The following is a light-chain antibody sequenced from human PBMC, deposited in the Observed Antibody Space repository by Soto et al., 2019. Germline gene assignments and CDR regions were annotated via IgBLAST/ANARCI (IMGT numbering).Light chain of an antibody. CDR3: SSYTSSRTYV. CDR1: SSDVGDYNY. CDR2: EVN. Sequence: QSVLTQPSSLSGSPGQSITISCTGASSDVGDYNYVSWYQHHPGKAPKLLIYEVNNRPSGVSDRFSGSKSGNVASLTISWLQAEDEADYYCSSYTSSRTYVYGTGTKVTVL. J-gene: IGLJ1*01. V-gene: IGLV2-14*01.